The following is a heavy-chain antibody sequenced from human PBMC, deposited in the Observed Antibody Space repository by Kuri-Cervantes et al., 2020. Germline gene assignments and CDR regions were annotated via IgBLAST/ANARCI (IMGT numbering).Heavy chain of an antibody. CDR2: INQGGSEK. Sequence: GESLKISCAASGFTFSNYWMSWVRQAPGKGLEWVANINQGGSEKYYVDSVKGRFTISRDNAKNSLHLQLNSLRAEDTAVYYCARETVLRAARAFDIWGQGTMVTVSS. CDR1: GFTFSNYW. D-gene: IGHD4-11*01. CDR3: ARETVLRAARAFDI. J-gene: IGHJ3*02. V-gene: IGHV3-7*01.